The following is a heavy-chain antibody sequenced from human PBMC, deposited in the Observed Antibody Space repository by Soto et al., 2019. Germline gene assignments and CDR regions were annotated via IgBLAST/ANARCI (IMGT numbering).Heavy chain of an antibody. V-gene: IGHV3-7*01. Sequence: GGSLRLSCAASGFTFSSYWMSWVRQAPGKGLEWVANIKQDGSEKYYVDSVKGRFTISRDNAKNSLYLQMNSLRAEDTAVYYCARVRIDVVLVPAGDKTNYYYYYGMDVWGQGTTVTVSS. CDR2: IKQDGSEK. CDR1: GFTFSSYW. CDR3: ARVRIDVVLVPAGDKTNYYYYYGMDV. J-gene: IGHJ6*02. D-gene: IGHD2-2*01.